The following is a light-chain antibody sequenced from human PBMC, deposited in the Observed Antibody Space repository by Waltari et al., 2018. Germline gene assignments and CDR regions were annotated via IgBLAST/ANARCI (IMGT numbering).Light chain of an antibody. V-gene: IGKV3-20*01. CDR2: GAS. CDR1: QSVSSSY. CDR3: QQYGSSPYT. J-gene: IGKJ2*01. Sequence: VLTQSPGPLSLSPGERATLSCRASQSVSSSYLAWYQQKPGQAPRLLIYGASSRATGIPDRFSGSGSGTDFTLTISRLEPEDFAVYYCQQYGSSPYTFGQGTKLEIK.